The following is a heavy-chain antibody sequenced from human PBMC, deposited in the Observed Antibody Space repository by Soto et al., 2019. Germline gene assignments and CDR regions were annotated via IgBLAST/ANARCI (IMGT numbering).Heavy chain of an antibody. D-gene: IGHD2-2*01. CDR1: GFTFSSYA. Sequence: EVQLLESGGGLVQPGGSLRLSCAASGFTFSSYAMSWVRQAPGKGLEWVSDISGSGGSTYYADSVKGRFTISRDNSKNTLYLQMNSLRAEDTAVYYCAKGLGYCSSTSCYGSVDYWSQGTLVTVSS. CDR3: AKGLGYCSSTSCYGSVDY. J-gene: IGHJ4*02. V-gene: IGHV3-23*01. CDR2: ISGSGGST.